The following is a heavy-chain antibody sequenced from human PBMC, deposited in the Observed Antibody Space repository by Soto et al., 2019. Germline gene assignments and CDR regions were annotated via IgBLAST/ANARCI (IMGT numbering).Heavy chain of an antibody. CDR1: GFTFRSYA. CDR2: ISSTSTYT. J-gene: IGHJ4*02. V-gene: IGHV3-21*01. CDR3: ARDLALAGNY. D-gene: IGHD6-19*01. Sequence: GGSLRLSCAASGFTFRSYAMNWVRQTQEKGLEWVSSISSTSTYTHYADSVKGRFTISRDNANNSLFLQMNSLRAEDTAIYFCARDLALAGNYWGQGALVTVSS.